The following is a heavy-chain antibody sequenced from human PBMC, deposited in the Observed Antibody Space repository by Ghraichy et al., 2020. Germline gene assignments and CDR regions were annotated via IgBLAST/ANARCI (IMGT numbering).Heavy chain of an antibody. CDR2: IKQDGSEK. Sequence: GESLNISCAASGFTFSSYWMSWVRQAPGKGLEWVANIKQDGSEKYYVDSVKGRFIISRDNAKNSLYLQMNSLRAEDTAMYYCARGRGNDYWGQGTLVTVSS. CDR3: ARGRGNDY. CDR1: GFTFSSYW. J-gene: IGHJ4*02. D-gene: IGHD3-16*01. V-gene: IGHV3-7*01.